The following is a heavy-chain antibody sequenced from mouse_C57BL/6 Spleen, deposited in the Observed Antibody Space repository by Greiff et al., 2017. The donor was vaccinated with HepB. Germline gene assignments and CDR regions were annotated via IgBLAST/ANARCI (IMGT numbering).Heavy chain of an antibody. Sequence: VHLVESGPELVKPGASVKISCKASGYAFSSSWMNWVKQRPGKGIEWIGRIYPGDGDTNYNGKFKGKATLTADKSSSTAYMQLSSLTSEDSAVYFCALTTVVAPDYWGQGTTLTVSS. D-gene: IGHD1-1*01. V-gene: IGHV1-82*01. CDR3: ALTTVVAPDY. CDR2: IYPGDGDT. J-gene: IGHJ2*01. CDR1: GYAFSSSW.